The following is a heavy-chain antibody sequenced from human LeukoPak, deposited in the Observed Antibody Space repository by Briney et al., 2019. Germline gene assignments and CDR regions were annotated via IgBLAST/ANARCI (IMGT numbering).Heavy chain of an antibody. CDR1: GGTFSSYA. J-gene: IGHJ4*02. Sequence: SVKVSCKASGGTFSSYAISWVRQAPGQGLEWMGRIIPIFGTANYAQKFQGRVTITTDESTSTAYMELSSLRSEDTAVYYCARHRLFDTIGYYYDFDYWGQGTLVTVSS. V-gene: IGHV1-69*05. CDR3: ARHRLFDTIGYYYDFDY. CDR2: IIPIFGTA. D-gene: IGHD3-22*01.